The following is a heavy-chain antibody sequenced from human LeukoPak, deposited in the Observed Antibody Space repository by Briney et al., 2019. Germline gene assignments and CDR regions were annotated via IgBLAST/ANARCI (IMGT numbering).Heavy chain of an antibody. D-gene: IGHD3-10*01. V-gene: IGHV4-4*07. Sequence: SETLSLTCTDSGGSISSYYWSWIRQPAGKGLEWIGRIYTSGSTNYNPSLKSRVTMSVDTSKNQFSLKLSSVTAADTAVYYCARSPSMVRGVSAFDIWGQGTMVTVSS. CDR3: ARSPSMVRGVSAFDI. CDR2: IYTSGST. CDR1: GGSISSYY. J-gene: IGHJ3*02.